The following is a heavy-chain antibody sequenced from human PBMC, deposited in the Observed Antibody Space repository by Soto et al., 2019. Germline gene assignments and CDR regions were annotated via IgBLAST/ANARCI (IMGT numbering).Heavy chain of an antibody. D-gene: IGHD6-13*01. CDR3: ARGALLRLGSWEPKFDY. J-gene: IGHJ4*02. Sequence: ASVKVSCKASGYTFTTCYMHWVRQAPGQGLEWMGIINPSGGSTNYAQKFQGRVTMTRDTSTSTVYMELSSLRSEDTAVYYCARGALLRLGSWEPKFDYWGQGTLVTVSS. CDR2: INPSGGST. CDR1: GYTFTTCY. V-gene: IGHV1-46*01.